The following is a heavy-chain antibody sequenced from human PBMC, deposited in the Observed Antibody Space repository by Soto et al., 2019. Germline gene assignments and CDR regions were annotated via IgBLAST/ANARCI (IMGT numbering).Heavy chain of an antibody. V-gene: IGHV3-11*06. D-gene: IGHD2-21*01. Sequence: QVQLVESGGGLVKPGGSLSLACAASGFSFGDSYMSWVRQAPGKGLEWLSYISGGSSYTNYADSVKGRFTISRDNAKRSLYLEMNSLRADDTAVYYCAKTIVAASGYYFDHWGQGNVVTVSS. CDR2: ISGGSSYT. J-gene: IGHJ4*02. CDR1: GFSFGDSY. CDR3: AKTIVAASGYYFDH.